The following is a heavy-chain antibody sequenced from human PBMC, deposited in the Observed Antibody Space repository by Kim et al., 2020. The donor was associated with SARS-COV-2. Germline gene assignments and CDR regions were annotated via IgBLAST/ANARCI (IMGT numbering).Heavy chain of an antibody. CDR2: IGGSGGST. J-gene: IGHJ4*02. Sequence: GGSLRLSCAASGFTFSNYAMSWVRQAPEKGLEWVSTIGGSGGSTYYADSVKGRFTVSRDNSKNTLYLQMNGLRAEDTAVYYCAKGYGNNGVCYADYWGQGTLVTVSS. D-gene: IGHD2-8*01. CDR1: GFTFSNYA. V-gene: IGHV3-23*01. CDR3: AKGYGNNGVCYADY.